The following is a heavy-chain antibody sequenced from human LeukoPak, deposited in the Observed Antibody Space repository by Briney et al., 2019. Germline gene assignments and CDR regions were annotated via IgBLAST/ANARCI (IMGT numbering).Heavy chain of an antibody. CDR3: ARAEYCSGGNRYSADY. CDR1: GFTFSSYA. V-gene: IGHV3-21*01. J-gene: IGHJ4*02. Sequence: TAGGSLRLSCAASGFTFSSYAMSWVRQGPGKGLEWVSSISSSSSDIYYADSVKGRFTISRDNAKNSLYLQMNSLRAEDTAMYYCARAEYCSGGNRYSADYWGQGTLVTVSS. CDR2: ISSSSSDI. D-gene: IGHD2-15*01.